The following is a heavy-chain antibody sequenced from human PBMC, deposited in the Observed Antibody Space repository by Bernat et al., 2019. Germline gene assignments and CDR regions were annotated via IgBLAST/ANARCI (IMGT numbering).Heavy chain of an antibody. V-gene: IGHV4-39*01. D-gene: IGHD6-13*01. CDR3: ARHRFSSSHSPLDY. Sequence: QLQLQESGPGLLKPSQTLSLTCTVSAGSISSRSYYWRWIRQPPGKGLELIGTIYYSWNTYYNPSLKSRVTISVDTTKNQFSLKLSSVTAADAAVYYCARHRFSSSHSPLDYWGQGTLVTVSS. J-gene: IGHJ4*02. CDR2: IYYSWNT. CDR1: AGSISSRSYY.